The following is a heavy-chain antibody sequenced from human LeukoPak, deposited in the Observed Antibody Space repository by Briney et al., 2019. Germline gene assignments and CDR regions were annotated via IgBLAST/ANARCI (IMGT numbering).Heavy chain of an antibody. D-gene: IGHD6-19*01. V-gene: IGHV4-59*12. CDR2: IYYSGST. Sequence: SETLSLTCTVSGGXISSYYWSWIRQPPGKGLEWIGYIYYSGSTNYNPSLKSRVTISVDTSKNQFSLKLSSVTAADTAVYYCARDGGSGGSVYYYYYGMDVWGQGTTVTVSS. CDR1: GGXISSYY. CDR3: ARDGGSGGSVYYYYYGMDV. J-gene: IGHJ6*02.